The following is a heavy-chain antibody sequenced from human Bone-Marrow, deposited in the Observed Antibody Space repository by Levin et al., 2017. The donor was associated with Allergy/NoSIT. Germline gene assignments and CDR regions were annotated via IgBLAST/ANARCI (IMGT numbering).Heavy chain of an antibody. J-gene: IGHJ4*02. CDR1: GFTFSSYA. CDR3: AKGPYCGGDCYGMPVDY. V-gene: IGHV3-23*01. D-gene: IGHD2-21*02. Sequence: GESLKISCAASGFTFSSYAMSWVRQAPGKGLEWVSAISGSGGSTYYADSVKGRFTISRDNSKNTLYLQMNSLRAEDTAVYYCAKGPYCGGDCYGMPVDYWGQGTLVTVSS. CDR2: ISGSGGST.